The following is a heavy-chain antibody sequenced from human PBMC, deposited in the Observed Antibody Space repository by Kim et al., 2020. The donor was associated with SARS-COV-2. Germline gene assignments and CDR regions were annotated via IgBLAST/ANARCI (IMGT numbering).Heavy chain of an antibody. CDR1: GFTFSSYA. CDR3: ARGHKTVTTWEIGY. V-gene: IGHV3-30*04. Sequence: GGSLRLSCAASGFTFSSYAMHWVRQAPGKGLEWVAVISYDGSNKYYADSVKGRFTISRDNSKNTLYLQMNSLRAEDTAVNYCARGHKTVTTWEIGYWGQG. CDR2: ISYDGSNK. D-gene: IGHD4-17*01. J-gene: IGHJ4*02.